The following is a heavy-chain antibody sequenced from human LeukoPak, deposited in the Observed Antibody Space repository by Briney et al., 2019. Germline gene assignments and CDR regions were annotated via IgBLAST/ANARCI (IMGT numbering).Heavy chain of an antibody. CDR1: GGSISSYY. Sequence: PSETLSLTCTVSGGSISSYYWSWIRQPAGKGLEWIGRIYTSGSTNYNPSLKSRVTMSEDTSKNQFSLKLSSVTAADTAVYYCATSTGSGWYNHDAFDIWGQGTMVTVSS. CDR3: ATSTGSGWYNHDAFDI. J-gene: IGHJ3*02. D-gene: IGHD6-19*01. CDR2: IYTSGST. V-gene: IGHV4-4*07.